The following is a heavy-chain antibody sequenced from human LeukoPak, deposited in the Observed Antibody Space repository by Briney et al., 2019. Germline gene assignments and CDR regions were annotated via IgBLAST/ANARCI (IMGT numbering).Heavy chain of an antibody. CDR1: SGSISSYY. CDR3: ARLIVHHYDFWSGSYYMDV. J-gene: IGHJ6*03. CDR2: IYTSGST. Sequence: PSGTLSLTCTVSSGSISSYYWSWIRQPPGKGLEWIGYIYTSGSTYYNPSLKSRVTISVDTSKNQFSLKLSSVTAADTAVYYCARLIVHHYDFWSGSYYMDVWGKGTTVTVSS. D-gene: IGHD3-3*01. V-gene: IGHV4-4*09.